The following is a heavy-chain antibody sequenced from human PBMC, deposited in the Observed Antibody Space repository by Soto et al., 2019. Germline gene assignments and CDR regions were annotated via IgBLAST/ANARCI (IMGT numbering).Heavy chain of an antibody. Sequence: VPLVESGGGVVQPGRSLRLSCAASGFTFSNFGMHWGRQAPGKGLEWVAAISADGSDKYFSDSVKGRFTISRDNSKNTLFLQMNSLRVEDTAVYYCTKGSEVARQELDYWGQGTLVTVSS. CDR2: ISADGSDK. CDR3: TKGSEVARQELDY. J-gene: IGHJ4*02. CDR1: GFTFSNFG. V-gene: IGHV3-30*18. D-gene: IGHD3-3*01.